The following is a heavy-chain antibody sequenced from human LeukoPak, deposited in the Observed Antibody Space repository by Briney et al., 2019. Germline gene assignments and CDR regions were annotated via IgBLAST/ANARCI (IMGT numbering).Heavy chain of an antibody. Sequence: GGSLRLSCAASGFNFQNYGMSWVRQSPGKGLEWVCGINWNGVTTNYGDSVKGRFTISRDSAKNSLNLQMNSLRSDDTAVYYCARDLEDIVVVPAAVLFDYWGQGTLVTVSS. J-gene: IGHJ4*02. V-gene: IGHV3-20*04. D-gene: IGHD2-2*02. CDR1: GFNFQNYG. CDR2: INWNGVTT. CDR3: ARDLEDIVVVPAAVLFDY.